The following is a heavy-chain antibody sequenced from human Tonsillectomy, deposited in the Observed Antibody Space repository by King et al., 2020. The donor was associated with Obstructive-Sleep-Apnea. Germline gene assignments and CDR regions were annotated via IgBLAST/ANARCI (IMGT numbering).Heavy chain of an antibody. CDR2: IWFDGSKK. Sequence: VQLVESGGGVVQPGRSLRLSCAASGFTFRSYGMHWVRQAPGKGLEWVAVIWFDGSKKYYADSVKGRFTISRDNSQNTLYLQMNSLRVEDTAVYYCARDYIEVVVAESQVGMDVWGQGTTVTVYS. CDR3: ARDYIEVVVAESQVGMDV. D-gene: IGHD2-15*01. V-gene: IGHV3-33*01. CDR1: GFTFRSYG. J-gene: IGHJ6*02.